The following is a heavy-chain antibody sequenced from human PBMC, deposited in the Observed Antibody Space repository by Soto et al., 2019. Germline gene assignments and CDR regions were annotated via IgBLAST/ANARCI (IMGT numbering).Heavy chain of an antibody. CDR1: GFTFSNYA. D-gene: IGHD6-6*01. V-gene: IGHV3-23*01. CDR2: VSGSGTST. CDR3: AKEGKSLPEYSSFDDPFDV. Sequence: EVQLLEYGGGLVQPGGSLRLSCAASGFTFSNYAMSWVRQAPGKGLEWVAGVSGSGTSTYYADSVKGRFTVSRDTSKNKLYLEMNSLRAEDRALYSCAKEGKSLPEYSSFDDPFDVWGQGTRVTVSS. J-gene: IGHJ3*01.